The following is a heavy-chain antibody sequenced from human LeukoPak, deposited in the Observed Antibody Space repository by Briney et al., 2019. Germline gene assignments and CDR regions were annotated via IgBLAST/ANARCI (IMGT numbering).Heavy chain of an antibody. CDR2: ISGSGGDT. J-gene: IGHJ5*02. CDR1: GFTFTSYA. D-gene: IGHD2-21*01. V-gene: IGHV3-23*01. CDR3: AKDIAWHLDP. Sequence: GGSLRLSCAASGFTFTSYAMSWVRQAPGKGLEWVSKISGSGGDTYYAGSVKGRFTISRDNSNNTLYLQMNSLKAEETAIYYWAKDIAWHLDPWGQGTLVTVSS.